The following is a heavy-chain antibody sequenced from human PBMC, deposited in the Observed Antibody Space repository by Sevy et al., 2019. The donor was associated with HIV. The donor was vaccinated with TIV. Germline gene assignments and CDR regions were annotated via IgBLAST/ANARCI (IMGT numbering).Heavy chain of an antibody. CDR1: GFTFSSYW. D-gene: IGHD3-22*01. CDR2: IKQDGSEK. J-gene: IGHJ4*02. CDR3: ARSGRGYYYDSSGYYLADY. Sequence: GGSLRLSCAASGFTFSSYWMSWVRQAPGKGLEWVANIKQDGSEKYYVDSVKGRFTISRDNAKNSLYLQMNSLRAEDTAVYYCARSGRGYYYDSSGYYLADYCGQGTLVTVSS. V-gene: IGHV3-7*01.